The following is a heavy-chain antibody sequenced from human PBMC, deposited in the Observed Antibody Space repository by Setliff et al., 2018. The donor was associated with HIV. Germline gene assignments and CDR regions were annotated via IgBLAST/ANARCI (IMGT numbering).Heavy chain of an antibody. CDR2: INPSGGST. CDR3: ARDQKLELRDYYYYYMDV. V-gene: IGHV1-46*01. CDR1: GYTFTGYY. D-gene: IGHD1-7*01. J-gene: IGHJ6*03. Sequence: ASVKVSCKASGYTFTGYYMHWVRQAPGQGLEWMGRINPSGGSTSYAQKFQGRVTMTRDTSTSTVYMELSSLRSEDTAVYYCARDQKLELRDYYYYYMDVWGRGTTVTVSS.